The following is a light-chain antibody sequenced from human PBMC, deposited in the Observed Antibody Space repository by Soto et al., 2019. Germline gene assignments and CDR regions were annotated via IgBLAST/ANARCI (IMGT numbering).Light chain of an antibody. CDR2: AAS. CDR1: QSISRD. J-gene: IGKJ4*01. V-gene: IGKV1-39*01. CDR3: QQNYSTPLA. Sequence: IQLTQSPSSLSASVGDRVTITFRASQSISRDLNWYQQKPGKAPNLLIYAASTLESGVPSRFSGSGSGTDFTLTISSLQLEDFATYYCQQNYSTPLAFGGGTKVDIK.